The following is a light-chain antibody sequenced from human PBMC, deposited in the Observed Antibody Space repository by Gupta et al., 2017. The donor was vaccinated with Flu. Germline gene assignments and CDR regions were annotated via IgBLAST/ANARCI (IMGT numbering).Light chain of an antibody. J-gene: IGKJ4*01. Sequence: EVVLTQSPATLSLSPGERATLSCRASQSVSSYLAWYQQKPGQAPRLFIYDASNRATVIPARFSGSGSGTDFTLAISSLEPEDFAVYFCQQRSNWPLTFGGGTKVEIK. V-gene: IGKV3-11*01. CDR1: QSVSSY. CDR2: DAS. CDR3: QQRSNWPLT.